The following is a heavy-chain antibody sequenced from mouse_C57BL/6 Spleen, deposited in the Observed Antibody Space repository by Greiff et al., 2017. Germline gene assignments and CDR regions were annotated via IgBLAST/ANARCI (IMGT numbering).Heavy chain of an antibody. CDR2: MNPSTGGT. J-gene: IGHJ4*01. D-gene: IGHD1-1*01. CDR1: GYSFTGYY. CDR3: ARSPCTTVAHAMDY. Sequence: EVQLQQSGPELVKPGASVKISCKASGYSFTGYYMNWVKQSPEQSLEWIGEMNPSTGGTTYNPKFKATATLTVDKSSSTADMQLKCLTSDDSAVYYCARSPCTTVAHAMDYWGQGTSVTVSS. V-gene: IGHV1-42*01.